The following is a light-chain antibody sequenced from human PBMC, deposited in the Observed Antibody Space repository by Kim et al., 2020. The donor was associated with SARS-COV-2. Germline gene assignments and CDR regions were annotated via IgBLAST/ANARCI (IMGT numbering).Light chain of an antibody. Sequence: VAPGKTARITCGGNDIGSRSVHWYQQKPGQAPVLVIYYATDRPSGIPERFSGANSGNTATLTISRVEAGDEADYYCQVWDSSSAVVFGGGTQLTVL. CDR2: YAT. CDR3: QVWDSSSAVV. V-gene: IGLV3-21*04. J-gene: IGLJ2*01. CDR1: DIGSRS.